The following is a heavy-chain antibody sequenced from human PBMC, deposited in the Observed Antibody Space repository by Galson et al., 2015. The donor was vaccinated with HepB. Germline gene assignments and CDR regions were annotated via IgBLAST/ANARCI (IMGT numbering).Heavy chain of an antibody. CDR2: ISYDGSNE. D-gene: IGHD2-2*01. J-gene: IGHJ4*02. Sequence: SLRLSCAGSGFTFKHYAIHWVRQAPGKGLEWVAVISYDGSNEFYADSVKGRFSISRDNSKNTLYLQMNSLRAEDTAVYYCARWCTSTSCFSYYFDYWGQGTLVTVSS. V-gene: IGHV3-30*04. CDR1: GFTFKHYA. CDR3: ARWCTSTSCFSYYFDY.